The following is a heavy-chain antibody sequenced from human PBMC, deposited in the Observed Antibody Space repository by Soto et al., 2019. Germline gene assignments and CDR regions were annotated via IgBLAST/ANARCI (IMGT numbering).Heavy chain of an antibody. CDR3: ARYGEFHDSSGKFDY. V-gene: IGHV3-33*01. CDR2: TWFDGSNE. Sequence: QVQLVESGGGVVRPGASLRLSCVASGFTFSGFGMNWVRQAPGKGLEWVAITWFDGSNEFYADSVKGRFTISRDNSKNTVYLQMNSLRADDTAIYYCARYGEFHDSSGKFDYWGQGTLVTVSS. J-gene: IGHJ4*02. CDR1: GFTFSGFG. D-gene: IGHD3-22*01.